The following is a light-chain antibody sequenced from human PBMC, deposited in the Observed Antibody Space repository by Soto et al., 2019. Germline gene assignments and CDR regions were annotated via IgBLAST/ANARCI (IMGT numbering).Light chain of an antibody. CDR2: AAS. J-gene: IGKJ4*01. V-gene: IGKV1-27*01. CDR3: QKYDSVLLI. Sequence: DIQMTQSPSSLSASVGDRVTITCRASQAINNYVAWYQQKPGQCPQLLIYAASTLQSGVPSRFSGSGSGTDFPLTISSLQPEDVETYYCQKYDSVLLIFGGGTKVEVK. CDR1: QAINNY.